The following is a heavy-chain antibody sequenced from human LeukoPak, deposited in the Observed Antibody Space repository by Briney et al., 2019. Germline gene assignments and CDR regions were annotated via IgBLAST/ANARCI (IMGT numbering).Heavy chain of an antibody. D-gene: IGHD3-22*01. CDR1: GGSISSGGYS. J-gene: IGHJ4*02. CDR2: IYYSGST. V-gene: IGHV4-30-4*07. CDR3: ARGLDRYDSSGYSFDY. Sequence: SETLSLTCAVSGGSISSGGYSWSWIRQPPGKGLEWIGYIYYSGSTYYNPSLKSRVTISVDTSKNQFSLKLSSVTAADTAVYYCARGLDRYDSSGYSFDYWGQGTLVTVSS.